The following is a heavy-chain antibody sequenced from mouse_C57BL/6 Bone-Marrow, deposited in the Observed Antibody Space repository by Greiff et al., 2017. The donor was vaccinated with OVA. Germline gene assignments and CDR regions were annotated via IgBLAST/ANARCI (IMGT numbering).Heavy chain of an antibody. CDR3: ASRSSYGAY. J-gene: IGHJ3*01. V-gene: IGHV1-26*01. CDR2: INPNNGGT. D-gene: IGHD1-1*01. CDR1: GYTFTDYY. Sequence: VQLQQSGPELVKPGASVKISCKASGYTFTDYYMNWVKQSHGKSLEWIGDINPNNGGTSYNQKFKGKATLTVDKSSSTAYMELRSLTSEDSAVYYCASRSSYGAYWGQGTLVTVSA.